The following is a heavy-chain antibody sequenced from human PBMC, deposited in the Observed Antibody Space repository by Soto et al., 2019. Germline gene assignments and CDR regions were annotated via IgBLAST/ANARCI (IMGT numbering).Heavy chain of an antibody. CDR3: AKVAGGLGYFDL. CDR1: GFIFSDYA. CDR2: ISASGGNI. V-gene: IGHV3-23*01. Sequence: EVQLLESGGGLARPGGSLRLSCVASGFIFSDYAMTWVRQAPGEGLEWVATISASGGNIEYADSLKGRFTISRDNSKNTLYLQLNGLTADDTAIHYCAKVAGGLGYFDLWGRGILVTVSS. J-gene: IGHJ2*01. D-gene: IGHD3-16*01.